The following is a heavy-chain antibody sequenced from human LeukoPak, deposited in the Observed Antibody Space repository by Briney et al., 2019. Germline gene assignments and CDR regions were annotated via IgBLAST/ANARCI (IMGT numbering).Heavy chain of an antibody. D-gene: IGHD3-10*01. CDR2: IDTTTGNP. CDR3: VRGTPTPGMDY. CDR1: GYPFSAHF. V-gene: IGHV7-4-1*02. Sequence: ASVKVSCKASGYPFSAHFLNWVRQAPGQGLEWMGNIDTTTGNPRYAQDFTGRFVFSLDTSVSTAYLQITSLKADDTTAYYCVRGTPTPGMDYWGQGTQVTVSS. J-gene: IGHJ4*02.